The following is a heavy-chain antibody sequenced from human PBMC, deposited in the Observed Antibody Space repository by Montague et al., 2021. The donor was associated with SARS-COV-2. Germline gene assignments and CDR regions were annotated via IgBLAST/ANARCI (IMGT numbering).Heavy chain of an antibody. Sequence: SLRLSCAASGITVSRNYMNWVRQAPGEGLEWVSLIYSGGSTYYADSVKGRFTISRDNSKNTLYLQMNSLRAEDTAVYYCARDLLEIGGMDVWGQGTTVTVSS. D-gene: IGHD1-1*01. J-gene: IGHJ6*02. V-gene: IGHV3-66*01. CDR1: GITVSRNY. CDR2: IYSGGST. CDR3: ARDLLEIGGMDV.